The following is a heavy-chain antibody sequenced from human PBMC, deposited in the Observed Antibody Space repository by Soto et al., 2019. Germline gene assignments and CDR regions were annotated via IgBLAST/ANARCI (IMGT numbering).Heavy chain of an antibody. CDR1: GFTFSDHY. CDR2: TRDKAHSYST. J-gene: IGHJ6*04. D-gene: IGHD3-10*01. Sequence: EVQLVESGGGLVQPGGSLRLSCAASGFTFSDHYMDWVRQAPGKGLEWVGRTRDKAHSYSTEYAASVKGRFTISRDDSKNSLFLQMNSLKTEDTAVYYCASVNYYGSGRKHNMDVWGKGTTVTVSS. CDR3: ASVNYYGSGRKHNMDV. V-gene: IGHV3-72*01.